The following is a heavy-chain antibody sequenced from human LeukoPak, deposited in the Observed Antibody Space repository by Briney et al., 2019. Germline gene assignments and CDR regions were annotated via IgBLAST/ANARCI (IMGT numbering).Heavy chain of an antibody. D-gene: IGHD4-11*01. Sequence: GGSLRLSCAASGFTFDDYAMHWVRHAPGKGLEWVSGISWNSGSIGYADSVKGRFTISRDNAKNSLYLQMNSLRAEDMALYYCAKDIYSNYVGGAFDIWGQGTMVTVSS. V-gene: IGHV3-9*03. J-gene: IGHJ3*02. CDR3: AKDIYSNYVGGAFDI. CDR2: ISWNSGSI. CDR1: GFTFDDYA.